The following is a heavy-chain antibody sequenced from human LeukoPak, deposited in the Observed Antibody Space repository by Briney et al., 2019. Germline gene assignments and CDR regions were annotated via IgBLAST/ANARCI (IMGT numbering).Heavy chain of an antibody. Sequence: GGSLRLSCSACGFNFSSYTANWVRQAPGKGLEWVSSISSSSSYIYYADSLKGRFTISRDNAKNSLYLQMNSLRAEDTAVYCCARGRSLAGSDYWGQGTLVTVSS. V-gene: IGHV3-21*01. CDR3: ARGRSLAGSDY. D-gene: IGHD3-10*01. J-gene: IGHJ4*02. CDR2: ISSSSSYI. CDR1: GFNFSSYT.